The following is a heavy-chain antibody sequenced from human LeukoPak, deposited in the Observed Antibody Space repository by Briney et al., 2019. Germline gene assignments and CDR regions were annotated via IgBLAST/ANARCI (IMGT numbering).Heavy chain of an antibody. CDR2: IYYSGST. V-gene: IGHV4-59*01. CDR1: GGSLSSYY. Sequence: RSETLSLTCTVSGGSLSSYYWSWIRQPPGKGLEWIGYIYYSGSTNYNPSLQSRVTISVDTSKNQFSLKLSSVTAADTAVYYCARVREYYDSSGYYFYYFDYCGHGTLVTVSS. D-gene: IGHD3-22*01. CDR3: ARVREYYDSSGYYFYYFDY. J-gene: IGHJ4*01.